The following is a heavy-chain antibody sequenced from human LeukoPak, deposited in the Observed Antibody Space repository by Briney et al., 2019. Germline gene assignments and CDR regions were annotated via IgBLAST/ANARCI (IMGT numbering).Heavy chain of an antibody. Sequence: SETLSLTCTVSGSSISSYYWSLIRQPPRKGLEWIGYIYYSGSTNYNPSLKSRVTISVDTSKNQFSLKLSSVTAADTAVYYCARAGDSSWEDFDYWGQGTLVTVSS. V-gene: IGHV4-59*01. CDR3: ARAGDSSWEDFDY. D-gene: IGHD6-13*01. J-gene: IGHJ4*02. CDR2: IYYSGST. CDR1: GSSISSYY.